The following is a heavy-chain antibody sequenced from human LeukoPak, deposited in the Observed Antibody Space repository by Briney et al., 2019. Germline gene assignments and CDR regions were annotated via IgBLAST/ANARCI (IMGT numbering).Heavy chain of an antibody. J-gene: IGHJ5*02. Sequence: SQTLSLTCAISGDSVSSNSAAWNWIRRSPSRGLEWLGRTYYRSKWYNDYAVSVKSRITINPDTSKNQFSLQLNSVTPEDTAVYYCARDTTPQYYYGSGSANNWFDPWGQGTLVTVSS. CDR1: GDSVSSNSAA. V-gene: IGHV6-1*01. CDR3: ARDTTPQYYYGSGSANNWFDP. CDR2: TYYRSKWYN. D-gene: IGHD3-10*01.